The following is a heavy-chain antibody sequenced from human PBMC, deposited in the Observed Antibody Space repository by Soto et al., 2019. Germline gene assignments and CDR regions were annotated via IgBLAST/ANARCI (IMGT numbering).Heavy chain of an antibody. CDR2: IYYSGST. D-gene: IGHD1-26*01. CDR3: ARAGLGDGADY. J-gene: IGHJ4*02. V-gene: IGHV4-61*01. Sequence: QVQLQDSGPGLVKPSETLSLTCTVSGGSVSSGSYYWSWIRQPPGKGLEWIGYIYYSGSTKYNPSLKSRVTISVDTSKNQFSLKLSSVTAADTAVYYCARAGLGDGADYWGQGTLVTVSS. CDR1: GGSVSSGSYY.